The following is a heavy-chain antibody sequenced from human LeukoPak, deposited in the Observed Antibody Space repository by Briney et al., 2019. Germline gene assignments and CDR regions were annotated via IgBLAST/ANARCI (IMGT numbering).Heavy chain of an antibody. CDR2: ISSSGSTI. D-gene: IGHD3-22*01. J-gene: IGHJ4*02. CDR1: GFTFSSYE. Sequence: PGGSLRLSCAASGFTFSSYEMNWVRQAPGKGLEWVSYISSSGSTIYYADSVKGRFTISRDNAKNSLYLQMNSLRAEDTAVYYCARVYYDSSGYYTFDNWGQGTLVTVSS. CDR3: ARVYYDSSGYYTFDN. V-gene: IGHV3-48*03.